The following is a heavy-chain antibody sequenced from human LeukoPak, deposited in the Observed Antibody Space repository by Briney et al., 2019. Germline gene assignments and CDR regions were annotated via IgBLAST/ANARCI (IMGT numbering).Heavy chain of an antibody. CDR3: ARALPMYSGSYYLGDY. CDR1: GFTFSSYS. CDR2: ISSSSSTI. D-gene: IGHD1-26*01. Sequence: PGGSLRLSCAASGFTFSSYSMNWVRQAPGKGLEWVSYISSSSSTIYYADSVKGRFTISRDNAKNSLYLQMNSLRDEDTAVYYCARALPMYSGSYYLGDYWGQGTLVTVSS. V-gene: IGHV3-48*02. J-gene: IGHJ4*02.